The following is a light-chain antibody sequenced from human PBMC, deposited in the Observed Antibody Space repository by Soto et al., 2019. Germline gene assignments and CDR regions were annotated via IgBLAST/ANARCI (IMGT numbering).Light chain of an antibody. CDR2: AAS. Sequence: QLTQSPSSLSASVGDRVTITCRASQGISSYLAWYQQKPGKAPKLLIYAASTLQSGVPSRFSGSASGTDFTLTISSLRPEDFATYYCLQDYTYPWTFGQGTRLEI. V-gene: IGKV1-6*01. J-gene: IGKJ5*01. CDR1: QGISSY. CDR3: LQDYTYPWT.